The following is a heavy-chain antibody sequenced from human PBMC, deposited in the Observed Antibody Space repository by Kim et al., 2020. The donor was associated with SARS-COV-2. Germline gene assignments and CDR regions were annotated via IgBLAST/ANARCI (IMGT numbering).Heavy chain of an antibody. D-gene: IGHD3-10*01. V-gene: IGHV1-18*01. CDR2: T. J-gene: IGHJ3*02. Sequence: TSYAQKLQGRVTMTTDTSTSTAYMELRSLRSDDTAVYYCARVPAGDAFDIWGQGTMVTVSS. CDR3: ARVPAGDAFDI.